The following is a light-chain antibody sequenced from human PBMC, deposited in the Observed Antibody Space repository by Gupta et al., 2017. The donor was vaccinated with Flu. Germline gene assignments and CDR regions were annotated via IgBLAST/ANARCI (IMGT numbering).Light chain of an antibody. V-gene: IGKV3-20*01. Sequence: PSTLSLSAGERATLSCRARQSVSSSSLDWDQQKPVQAPRLLIYGASSSATGITDRFSGSGSGTDFTLTSSRPEHEDFVVYYGQDDGSSRTFGQGTKVEIK. CDR1: QSVSSSS. CDR2: GAS. J-gene: IGKJ1*01. CDR3: QDDGSSRT.